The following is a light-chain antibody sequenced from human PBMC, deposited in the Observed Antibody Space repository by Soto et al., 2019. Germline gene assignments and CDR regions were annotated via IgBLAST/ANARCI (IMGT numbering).Light chain of an antibody. Sequence: AIRMTQSPSSFSASTGDRVTITCRASQGISSYLAWYQQKPGKAPKLLIYAGSTLQSGVPSRFSGSGSGTDFTLTISCLQSEDFATYYCQQYYSYLYTFGQGTKLEIK. V-gene: IGKV1-8*01. CDR3: QQYYSYLYT. CDR1: QGISSY. CDR2: AGS. J-gene: IGKJ2*01.